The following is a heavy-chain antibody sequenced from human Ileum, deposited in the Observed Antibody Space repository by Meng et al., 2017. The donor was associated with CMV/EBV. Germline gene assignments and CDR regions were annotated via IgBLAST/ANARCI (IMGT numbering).Heavy chain of an antibody. CDR1: RGSFSGYY. D-gene: IGHD2-15*01. CDR2: INHSGAT. J-gene: IGHJ4*02. CDR3: ARGPFYLGSEGYFDF. Sequence: SETLSLTCAVYRGSFSGYYWSWIRQAPGKGLEWVGEINHSGATNYNPSLKSRVTISVNTSKNQFSLKLSSVTAADTAVYYCARGPFYLGSEGYFDFWDQGTLVTVSS. V-gene: IGHV4-34*01.